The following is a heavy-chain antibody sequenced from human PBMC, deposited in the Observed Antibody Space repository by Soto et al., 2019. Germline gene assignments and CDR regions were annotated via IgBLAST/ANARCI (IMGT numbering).Heavy chain of an antibody. J-gene: IGHJ4*02. Sequence: QVQLVQSGAEVKKPGSPVKVSCKASGGTFSSYTISWVRQAPGQGLEWMGRIIPILGIANYAQKFQGRVTITADKSTSTAYMELSSLRSEDTAVYYCARVEPMVRGVKDYWGQGTLVTVSS. CDR2: IIPILGIA. CDR3: ARVEPMVRGVKDY. D-gene: IGHD3-10*01. CDR1: GGTFSSYT. V-gene: IGHV1-69*02.